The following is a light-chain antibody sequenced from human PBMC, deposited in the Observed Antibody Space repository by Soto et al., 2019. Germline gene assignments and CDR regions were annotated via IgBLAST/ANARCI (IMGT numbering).Light chain of an antibody. CDR2: GAS. CDR3: QQYNNWPAT. CDR1: QSVSSN. Sequence: IVMPQYHAPLSVSPGERATLSCRASQSVSSNLARYQQKPGQAPRLLISGASTRATGIPARFSGSGSGTEFTLTISSLQSEDFAVYCCQQYNNWPATFAQRSKV. J-gene: IGKJ1*01. V-gene: IGKV3-15*01.